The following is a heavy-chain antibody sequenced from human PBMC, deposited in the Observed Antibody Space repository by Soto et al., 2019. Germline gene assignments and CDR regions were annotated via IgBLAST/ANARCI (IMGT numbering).Heavy chain of an antibody. J-gene: IGHJ1*01. Sequence: PGESLKISCKVSGYSLPSFWIGWVRQMPGKGLEWLGSIYPGDSETRYSPSFQGEVTISADKSITTAYLHWSSLRASDTATYYCVKQNPLDSRAWHNWGQGTLVTVSS. V-gene: IGHV5-51*01. D-gene: IGHD6-19*01. CDR1: GYSLPSFW. CDR3: VKQNPLDSRAWHN. CDR2: IYPGDSET.